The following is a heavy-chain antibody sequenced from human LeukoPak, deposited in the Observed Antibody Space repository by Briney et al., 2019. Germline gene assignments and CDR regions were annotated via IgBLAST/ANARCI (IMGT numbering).Heavy chain of an antibody. V-gene: IGHV4-4*02. D-gene: IGHD6-25*01. Sequence: PSETLSLTCAVSGGSISSSNWWSWVRQPPGKGLEWIGEIYHSGSTNYNPSLKSRVTISVDKSKNQFSLKLSSVTAADAAVYYCARVDSSGYLIDYWGQGTLVTVSS. J-gene: IGHJ4*02. CDR3: ARVDSSGYLIDY. CDR1: GGSISSSNW. CDR2: IYHSGST.